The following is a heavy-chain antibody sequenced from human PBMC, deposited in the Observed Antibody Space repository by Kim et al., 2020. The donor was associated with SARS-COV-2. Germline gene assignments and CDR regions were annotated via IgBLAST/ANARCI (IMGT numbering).Heavy chain of an antibody. Sequence: SETLSLTCTVSGGSISSYYWSWIRQPPGKGLEWIGYIYYSGSTNYNPSLKSRVTISVDTSKNQFSLKLSSVSAADTAVYYCARLGLWGSCSGGSCRGAFDIWGRGTMVTGSS. CDR2: IYYSGST. CDR1: GGSISSYY. CDR3: ARLGLWGSCSGGSCRGAFDI. D-gene: IGHD2-15*01. V-gene: IGHV4-59*08. J-gene: IGHJ3*02.